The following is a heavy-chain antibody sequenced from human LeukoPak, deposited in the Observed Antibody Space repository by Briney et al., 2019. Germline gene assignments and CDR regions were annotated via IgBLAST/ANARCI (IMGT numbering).Heavy chain of an antibody. J-gene: IGHJ4*02. CDR1: GGSISSGGYY. CDR3: ARYSGYSYDFDY. D-gene: IGHD5-18*01. V-gene: IGHV4-31*03. CDR2: FYYSGST. Sequence: SETLSLTCTVSGGSISSGGYYWSWIRQHPGKGLEWIGYFYYSGSTYYNPSLKSRVTISVDTSKNQFSLKLSSVTAADTAVYYCARYSGYSYDFDYWGQGTLVTVSS.